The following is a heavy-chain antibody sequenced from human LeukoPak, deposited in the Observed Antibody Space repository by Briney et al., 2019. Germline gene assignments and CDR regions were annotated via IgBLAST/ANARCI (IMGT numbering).Heavy chain of an antibody. Sequence: GGSLRLSCAASGFTFSSYEMNWVRQAPGKGLEGVSYISSSGSTIYYADSVKGRFTISRDNAKNSLYLQMNSLRAEDTAVYYCASPRGVTTDYYYYGMDVWGKGTTVTVSS. D-gene: IGHD4-11*01. CDR2: ISSSGSTI. J-gene: IGHJ6*04. V-gene: IGHV3-48*03. CDR1: GFTFSSYE. CDR3: ASPRGVTTDYYYYGMDV.